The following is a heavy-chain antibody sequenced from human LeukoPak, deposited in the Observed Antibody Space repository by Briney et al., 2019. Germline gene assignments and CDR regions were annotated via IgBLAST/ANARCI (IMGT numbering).Heavy chain of an antibody. Sequence: GGSLRLSCAASGFIFESNYMSWVRQAPGKGLEWVSVIYSNGNTYYADSVKGRFTISRDNSKNTLYLQMNSLRVEDTAVYYCVRDGYNPVAFDIWGQGTVVTVSS. J-gene: IGHJ3*02. D-gene: IGHD5-24*01. V-gene: IGHV3-53*01. CDR1: GFIFESNY. CDR3: VRDGYNPVAFDI. CDR2: IYSNGNT.